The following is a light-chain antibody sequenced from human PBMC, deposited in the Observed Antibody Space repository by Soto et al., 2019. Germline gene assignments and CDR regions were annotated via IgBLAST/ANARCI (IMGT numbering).Light chain of an antibody. Sequence: QSALTQPPSASGSPGQSVTISCTGTSSDVGDYNYVSWYQQHPGKAPKLMIYDVSKRPSGVPDRFSGSKSGNTASLTVSGLQAEDEADYYCSSYAGSNGVVFGGGTKLTVL. V-gene: IGLV2-8*01. CDR3: SSYAGSNGVV. CDR1: SSDVGDYNY. CDR2: DVS. J-gene: IGLJ2*01.